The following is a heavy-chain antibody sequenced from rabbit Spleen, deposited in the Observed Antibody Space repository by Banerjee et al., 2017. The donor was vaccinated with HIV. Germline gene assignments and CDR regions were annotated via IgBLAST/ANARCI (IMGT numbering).Heavy chain of an antibody. J-gene: IGHJ4*01. D-gene: IGHD3-1*01. CDR1: GLSFSSSYW. V-gene: IGHV1S40*01. Sequence: QSLEESGGDLVKPGASLTLTCTASGLSFSSSYWISWVRQAPGKGLEWIADIYTGSSGSTYYASWAKGRFTISKTSSTAVTLQMTSLTVADTATYFCASDNDNARYDFNLWGPGTLVTVS. CDR2: IYTGSSGST. CDR3: ASDNDNARYDFNL.